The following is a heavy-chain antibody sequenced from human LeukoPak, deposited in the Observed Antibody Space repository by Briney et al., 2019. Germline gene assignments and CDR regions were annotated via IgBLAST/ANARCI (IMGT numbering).Heavy chain of an antibody. CDR3: ARDRGYYDSSGYPGYYMDV. CDR1: GGTFSSYA. V-gene: IGHV1-69*13. J-gene: IGHJ6*03. Sequence: ASVKVSCKASGGTFSSYAISWVRQAPGQGLEWMGGIIPIFGTANYAQKFQGRVTITADESTSTAYMGLSSLRSEDTAVYYCARDRGYYDSSGYPGYYMDVWGKGTTVTISS. D-gene: IGHD3-22*01. CDR2: IIPIFGTA.